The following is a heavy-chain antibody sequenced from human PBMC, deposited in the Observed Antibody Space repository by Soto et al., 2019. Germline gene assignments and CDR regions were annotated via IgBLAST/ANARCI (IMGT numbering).Heavy chain of an antibody. CDR3: VKDTPAWIQAWGYDY. V-gene: IGHV3-23*01. CDR1: GFTFSAYA. J-gene: IGHJ4*01. CDR2: IGVSDGSR. Sequence: GGCLRLSCAASGFTFSAYAMGWVRQPPGKGLEWVSSIGVSDGSRYYADSVKGRFSISRDNSENTVYLQMNGLRAEDTAVYYCVKDTPAWIQAWGYDYWGHGVKVTVST. D-gene: IGHD5-18*01.